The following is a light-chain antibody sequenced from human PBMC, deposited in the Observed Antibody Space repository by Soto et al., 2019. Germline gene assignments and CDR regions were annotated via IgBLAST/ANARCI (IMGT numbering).Light chain of an antibody. J-gene: IGKJ1*01. CDR3: KKYGSPPRGT. CDR2: GAS. CDR1: QSVSSSY. V-gene: IGKV3-20*01. Sequence: EIVLTQSPGTLSLSPGERATLSCRASQSVSSSYLAWYQQKPGQAPRLLIYGASSRATGIPDRFSGSGSGKDFTLTIGRWELEVFEVYSCKKYGSPPRGTLGKGTRGNIK.